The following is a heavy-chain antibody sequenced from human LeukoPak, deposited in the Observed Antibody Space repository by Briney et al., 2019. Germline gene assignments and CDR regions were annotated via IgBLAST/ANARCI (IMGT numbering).Heavy chain of an antibody. V-gene: IGHV3-7*01. CDR1: GFTFSSYW. Sequence: GGSLRLSCAASGFTFSSYWMSWVRQAPGKGLEWVANIRQDGSEKYYVHSVKGRFTISRDNAKNSLFLQMNSLRPEDTAVYYCARPLGEWELLVLGFDYWGQGTLVTVSS. CDR2: IRQDGSEK. J-gene: IGHJ4*02. D-gene: IGHD1-26*01. CDR3: ARPLGEWELLVLGFDY.